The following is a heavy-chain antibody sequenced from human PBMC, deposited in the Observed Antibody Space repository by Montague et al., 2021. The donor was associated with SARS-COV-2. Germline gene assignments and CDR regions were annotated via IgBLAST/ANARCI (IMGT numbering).Heavy chain of an antibody. CDR2: IYYSGST. D-gene: IGHD3-3*01. CDR1: GGSISSGGYY. CDR3: ARVRGLTIFGMVGPFDY. V-gene: IGHV4-31*03. J-gene: IGHJ4*02. Sequence: ILSLTCTVSGGSISSGGYYWSWIRQHPGKGLEWIGYIYYSGSTYYNPSLKSRVTISVDTSKNQFSLKLSSVTAADTAVYYCARVRGLTIFGMVGPFDYWGQGTLVTVSS.